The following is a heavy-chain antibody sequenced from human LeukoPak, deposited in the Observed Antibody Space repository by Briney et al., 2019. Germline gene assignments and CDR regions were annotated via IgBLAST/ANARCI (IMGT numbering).Heavy chain of an antibody. CDR3: ARAGVAAAVSYYYYMDV. D-gene: IGHD6-13*01. Sequence: ASVKVSFKASGYTFTSYDINWVRQATGQGLEWMGWMNPNSGNTGYAQKFQGRVAMTRNTSISTAYMELSSLRSEDTAVYYCARAGVAAAVSYYYYMDVWGKGTTVTVSS. V-gene: IGHV1-8*01. CDR2: MNPNSGNT. CDR1: GYTFTSYD. J-gene: IGHJ6*03.